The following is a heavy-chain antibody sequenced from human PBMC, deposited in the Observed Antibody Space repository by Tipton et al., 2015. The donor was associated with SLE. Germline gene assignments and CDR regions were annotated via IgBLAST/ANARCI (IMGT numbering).Heavy chain of an antibody. D-gene: IGHD1-26*01. V-gene: IGHV4-31*11. CDR3: ARGLYSGSYYHFDY. CDR2: IYYSGST. J-gene: IGHJ4*02. Sequence: TLSLTCEVYGGSFSGYYWSWIRQHPGKGLEWIGYIYYSGSTYYNPSLKSRVTISVDTSKNQFSLKLSSVTAADTAVYYCARGLYSGSYYHFDYWGQGTLVTVSS. CDR1: GGSFSGYY.